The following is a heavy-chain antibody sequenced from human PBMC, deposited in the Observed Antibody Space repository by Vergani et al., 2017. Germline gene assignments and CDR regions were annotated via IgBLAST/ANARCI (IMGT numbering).Heavy chain of an antibody. CDR2: INAGNGNT. CDR1: GYTFTSYA. Sequence: QVQLVQSGAEVKKPGASVKVSCKASGYTFTSYAMHWVRQAPGQRLEWMGWINAGNGNTNYSQQFQGRVAITRDTSASTAYMELSSLRSEDTAVYYCARDKYYDSPLGWFDPWGQGTLVTVSS. CDR3: ARDKYYDSPLGWFDP. V-gene: IGHV1-3*01. J-gene: IGHJ5*02. D-gene: IGHD3-22*01.